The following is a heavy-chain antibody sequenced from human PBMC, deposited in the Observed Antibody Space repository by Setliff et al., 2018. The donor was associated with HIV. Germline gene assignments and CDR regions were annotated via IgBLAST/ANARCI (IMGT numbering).Heavy chain of an antibody. V-gene: IGHV4-34*01. CDR1: GGSFSNYY. J-gene: IGHJ5*02. CDR2: LSPSGTT. Sequence: PSETLSLTCTVYGGSFSNYYTNWIRQPPGKGLEWIGELSPSGTTRPNPSLQSRVIISLDTSKNQFSLKLTSVTDADTAMYYCARKDRSTFDPWGQGTLVTVSS. CDR3: ARKDRSTFDP. D-gene: IGHD2-2*01.